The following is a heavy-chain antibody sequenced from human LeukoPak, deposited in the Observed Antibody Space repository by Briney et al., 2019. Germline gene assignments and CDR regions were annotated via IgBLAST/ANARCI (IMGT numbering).Heavy chain of an antibody. Sequence: SETLSLTCTVSGGSISSYYWSWIRQPAGKGLEWLGRIYTSGSTNYNPSLKSRVTMSVDTSKNQFSLKLSSVTAADTAVYYCAVGYCSGGSCYGVDYWGQGTLVTVSS. D-gene: IGHD2-15*01. CDR3: AVGYCSGGSCYGVDY. CDR2: IYTSGST. J-gene: IGHJ4*02. V-gene: IGHV4-4*07. CDR1: GGSISSYY.